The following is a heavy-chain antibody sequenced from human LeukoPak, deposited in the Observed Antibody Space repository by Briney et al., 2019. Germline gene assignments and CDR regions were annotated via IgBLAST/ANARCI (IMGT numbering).Heavy chain of an antibody. CDR1: GYSFTSYW. Sequence: GESLKISCKGSGYSFTSYWISWVRQMPGKGLEWMGIIYPGDSDTRYSPSFQGQVTISADKSISTAYLQWSSLKASDTAMYYCARGLRYFDWLPLRQDAFDIWGQGTMVTVSS. D-gene: IGHD3-9*01. CDR3: ARGLRYFDWLPLRQDAFDI. J-gene: IGHJ3*02. V-gene: IGHV5-51*01. CDR2: IYPGDSDT.